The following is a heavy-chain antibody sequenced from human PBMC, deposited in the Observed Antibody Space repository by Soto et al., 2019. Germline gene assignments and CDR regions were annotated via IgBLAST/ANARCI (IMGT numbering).Heavy chain of an antibody. Sequence: QVQLVESGGGVVQPGRSLRLSCAASGFTFSSYGMHWVRQAPGKGLEWVAVIIDDGSTKYYADSVKGRFTIYRVNSKSTLYLQMNSLRAEDTAVYYCAKDRMGAGVRGYFDYWGQGTLVTVSS. D-gene: IGHD3-10*01. CDR3: AKDRMGAGVRGYFDY. CDR2: IIDDGSTK. J-gene: IGHJ4*02. CDR1: GFTFSSYG. V-gene: IGHV3-30*18.